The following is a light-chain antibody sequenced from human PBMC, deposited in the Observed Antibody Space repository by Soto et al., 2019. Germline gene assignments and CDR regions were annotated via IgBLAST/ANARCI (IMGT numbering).Light chain of an antibody. Sequence: DIQMTQSPSSVSASVGDRVTITCRASQGISKWLAWYQQKPGKGPNLLIYSASTLQRGVPSRFSGSGSGTDFTLTISSLQPEDCGTYYCQQASSFPWTFGQGTKVDIK. CDR3: QQASSFPWT. J-gene: IGKJ1*01. CDR2: SAS. V-gene: IGKV1-12*01. CDR1: QGISKW.